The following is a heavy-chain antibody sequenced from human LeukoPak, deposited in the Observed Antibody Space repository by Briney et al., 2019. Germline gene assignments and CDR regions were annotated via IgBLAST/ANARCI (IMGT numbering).Heavy chain of an antibody. V-gene: IGHV4-4*07. Sequence: SETLSLTCTVSGGSINNYYWSWIRQPAGKGLEWIGRIYTRGSTNYNPSLKSRVTMSVDTSKNQFSLKLSSVTAAGTAVYYCARGRYCSADICSGGDAFDIWGQGTMVSVSS. CDR1: GGSINNYY. CDR3: ARGRYCSADICSGGDAFDI. CDR2: IYTRGST. D-gene: IGHD2-15*01. J-gene: IGHJ3*02.